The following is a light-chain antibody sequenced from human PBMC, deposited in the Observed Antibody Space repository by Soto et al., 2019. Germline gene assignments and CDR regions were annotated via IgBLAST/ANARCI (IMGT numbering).Light chain of an antibody. Sequence: DIQLTQSPSSLSASVGDRVTITCRASQSISIYLNWYQHKPGRAPKLLIFGAATLHTGVPPRFSGRGSGTNFPLTITSLQPEDFATYYCQQSYTSLALTFGGGTKVEI. J-gene: IGKJ4*01. V-gene: IGKV1-39*01. CDR1: QSISIY. CDR3: QQSYTSLALT. CDR2: GAA.